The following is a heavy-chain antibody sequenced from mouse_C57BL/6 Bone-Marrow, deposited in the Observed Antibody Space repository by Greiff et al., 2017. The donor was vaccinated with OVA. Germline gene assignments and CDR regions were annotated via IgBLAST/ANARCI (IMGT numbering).Heavy chain of an antibody. V-gene: IGHV8-8*01. CDR3: GRRLRLRGYYFDD. CDR1: GFSLSTFGMG. CDR2: IWWVDDK. Sequence: QVTLKESGPGILQPSQTLSLTCSFSGFSLSTFGMGVGWIRQPSGKGLEWLAHIWWVDDKYYNPALKSRLTISKDTSKNKVCLKSANVDTADAATNYCGRRLRLRGYYFDDWGKGTTLTVSS. D-gene: IGHD3-2*02. J-gene: IGHJ2*01.